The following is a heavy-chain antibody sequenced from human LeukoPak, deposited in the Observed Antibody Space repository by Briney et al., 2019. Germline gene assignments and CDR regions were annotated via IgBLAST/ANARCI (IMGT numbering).Heavy chain of an antibody. V-gene: IGHV5-51*01. D-gene: IGHD2-15*01. CDR2: IFVGDSDT. CDR3: ARLGYCSGGTCASGYFHGMDV. Sequence: GESLKISCNASANTFTNSWIGWGRQMPGKGLELMGIIFVGDSDTTYSPSFQGQVTISADRSISTAYLQWNSLKASDTAMYFCARLGYCSGGTCASGYFHGMDVWGQGTTVTVSS. J-gene: IGHJ6*01. CDR1: ANTFTNSW.